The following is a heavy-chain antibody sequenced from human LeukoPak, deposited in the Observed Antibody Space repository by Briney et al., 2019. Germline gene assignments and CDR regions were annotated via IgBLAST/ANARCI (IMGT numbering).Heavy chain of an antibody. CDR2: IYYSGST. Sequence: GSLRLSCAASGFTFSSYSMNWVRQAPGKGLEWIGSIYYSGSTYYNPSLKSRVTISVDTSKNQFSLKLSSVTAADTAVYYCARHVGQQQSHAFDIWGQGTMVTVSS. J-gene: IGHJ3*02. CDR3: ARHVGQQQSHAFDI. D-gene: IGHD6-13*01. CDR1: GFTFSSYSMN. V-gene: IGHV4-39*01.